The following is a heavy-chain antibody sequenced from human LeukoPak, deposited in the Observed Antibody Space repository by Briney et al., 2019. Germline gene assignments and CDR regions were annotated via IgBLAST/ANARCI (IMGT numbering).Heavy chain of an antibody. V-gene: IGHV3-23*01. CDR1: GFTFSSYA. Sequence: GGSLRLSCAASGFTFSSYAMSWVRQAPGKGLEWVSAISGSGGSTYYADSVKGRFTISRDNSENTLYLQMNSLRAEDTAVYYCTKDSVAAAGTAWFDPWGQGTLVTVSS. D-gene: IGHD6-13*01. J-gene: IGHJ5*02. CDR2: ISGSGGST. CDR3: TKDSVAAAGTAWFDP.